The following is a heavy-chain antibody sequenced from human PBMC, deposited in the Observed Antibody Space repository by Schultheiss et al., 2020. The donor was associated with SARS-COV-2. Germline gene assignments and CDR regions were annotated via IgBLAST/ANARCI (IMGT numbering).Heavy chain of an antibody. Sequence: SETLSLTCAVSGGSISSGDSSWSWIRQPPGKGLEWIGYIFHSGSTYSNPSLKSRVTISVDTSKNQFSLKLSSVTAADTAVYYCARVPLVRGVIIRESNYYYYMDVWGKGTTVTVSS. CDR1: GGSISSGDSS. J-gene: IGHJ6*03. D-gene: IGHD3-10*01. CDR3: ARVPLVRGVIIRESNYYYYMDV. V-gene: IGHV4-30-2*01. CDR2: IFHSGST.